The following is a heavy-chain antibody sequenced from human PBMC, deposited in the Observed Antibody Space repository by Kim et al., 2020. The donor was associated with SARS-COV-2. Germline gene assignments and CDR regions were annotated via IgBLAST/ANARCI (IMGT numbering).Heavy chain of an antibody. CDR2: TT. J-gene: IGHJ3*02. Sequence: TTDYAAPVKGRFTISRDDSKNTLYLQMNSLKTEDTAVYYCTTGPTDAFDIWGQGTMVTVSS. V-gene: IGHV3-15*01. CDR3: TTGPTDAFDI.